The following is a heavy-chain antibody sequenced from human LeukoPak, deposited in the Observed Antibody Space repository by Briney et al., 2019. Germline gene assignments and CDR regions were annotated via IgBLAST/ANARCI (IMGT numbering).Heavy chain of an antibody. Sequence: SETLSLTCTVSGGSISSYYWSWIRQPPGKGLEWIGYIYYSGSTNYNPSLKSRVTISVDTSKNQFSLKLSSVTAADTAVYYCARRSYWYFDLWGRGTLVTVSS. V-gene: IGHV4-59*08. CDR3: ARRSYWYFDL. CDR2: IYYSGST. J-gene: IGHJ2*01. CDR1: GGSISSYY.